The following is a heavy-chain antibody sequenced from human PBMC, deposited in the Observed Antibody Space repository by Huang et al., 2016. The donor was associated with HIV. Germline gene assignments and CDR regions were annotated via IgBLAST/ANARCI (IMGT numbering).Heavy chain of an antibody. J-gene: IGHJ4*02. Sequence: QVQLLQSGAEVKKPGASVKVSCKASGYTFTSYGISWVRQAPGQGLEWMGGITASKGDTNDAQKCQGRLTMTTDTSTSTAYMELRSLRSDDTAMYYCAREGIAGDSDWGQGTLVTVSS. CDR3: AREGIAGDSD. CDR2: ITASKGDT. CDR1: GYTFTSYG. D-gene: IGHD6-13*01. V-gene: IGHV1-18*01.